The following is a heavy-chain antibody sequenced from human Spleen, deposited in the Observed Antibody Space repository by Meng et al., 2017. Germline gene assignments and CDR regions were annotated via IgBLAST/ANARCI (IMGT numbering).Heavy chain of an antibody. J-gene: IGHJ6*02. D-gene: IGHD1-26*01. CDR3: ATDLLIVGATDYYYYGMDV. Sequence: ASVKVSCKVSGYTLTELSMHWVRQAPGKGLEWMGGFDPEDGETIYAQKFQGRVTMTEDTSTDTAYMELSSLRSEDKAVYYCATDLLIVGATDYYYYGMDVWGQGTTVTVSS. CDR1: GYTLTELS. V-gene: IGHV1-24*01. CDR2: FDPEDGET.